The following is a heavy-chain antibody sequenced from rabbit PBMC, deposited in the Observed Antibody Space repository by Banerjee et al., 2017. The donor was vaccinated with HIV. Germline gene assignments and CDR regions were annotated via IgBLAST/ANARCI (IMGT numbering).Heavy chain of an antibody. Sequence: QEQLVESGGSLVTLGGSLKLSCKASGIDFSNYGISWVRQAPGKGLEWIACIVAGSDGMPYYASLAKGRFTISKTSSTTVTLKMTSLTAADPATNFCASGDGSIGWAFTLWVPGILVTVS. CDR3: ASGDGSIGWAFTL. D-gene: IGHD4-1*01. CDR1: GIDFSNYG. CDR2: IVAGSDGMP. J-gene: IGHJ4*01. V-gene: IGHV1S45*01.